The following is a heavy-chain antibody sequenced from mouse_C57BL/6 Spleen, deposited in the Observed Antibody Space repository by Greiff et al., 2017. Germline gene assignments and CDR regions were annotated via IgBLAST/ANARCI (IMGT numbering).Heavy chain of an antibody. CDR1: GYAFSSYW. J-gene: IGHJ2*01. Sequence: QVQLQQSGAELVKPGASVKISCKASGYAFSSYWMNWVKQRPGKGLAWIGQIYPGNGDTNYNGKFKGKATLTADKSSSTAYLELSSLTSEGCAVYFCAYGCLYFDYWGQGTTLTVAS. D-gene: IGHD2-2*01. CDR3: AYGCLYFDY. V-gene: IGHV1-80*01. CDR2: IYPGNGDT.